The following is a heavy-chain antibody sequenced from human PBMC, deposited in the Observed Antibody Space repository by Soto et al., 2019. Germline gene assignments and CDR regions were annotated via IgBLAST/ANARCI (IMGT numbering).Heavy chain of an antibody. J-gene: IGHJ4*02. V-gene: IGHV1-2*02. CDR2: INPNSGGT. CDR1: GYTFTGYY. Sequence: GASVKVSCKASGYTFTGYYMHWVRQAPGQGLEWMGWINPNSGGTNYAQKFQGRVTMTRDTSISTAYMELSRLRSDGTAVYYCLRYCSSTSCPGDDYWGQGTLVTVSS. CDR3: LRYCSSTSCPGDDY. D-gene: IGHD2-2*01.